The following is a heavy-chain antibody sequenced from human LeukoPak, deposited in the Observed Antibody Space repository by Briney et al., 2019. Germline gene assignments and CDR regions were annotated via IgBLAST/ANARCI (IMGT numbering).Heavy chain of an antibody. J-gene: IGHJ4*02. V-gene: IGHV1-46*01. D-gene: IGHD1-26*01. CDR2: INPSGGST. CDR1: GYTFTSYG. CDR3: ARALNIVGATYDY. Sequence: GASVKVSCKASGYTFTSYGISWVRQAPGQGLEWMGIINPSGGSTSYAQKFQGRVTMTRDTSTSTVYMELSSLRSEDTAVYYCARALNIVGATYDYWGQGTLVTVSS.